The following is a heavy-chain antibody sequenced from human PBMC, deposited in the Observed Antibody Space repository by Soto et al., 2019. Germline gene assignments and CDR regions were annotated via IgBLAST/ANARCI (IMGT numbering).Heavy chain of an antibody. D-gene: IGHD5-18*01. CDR1: GAPISGGDYH. V-gene: IGHV4-30-4*01. J-gene: IGHJ2*01. CDR2: IFPSGAT. CDR3: ARGSAAKRYFDL. Sequence: QVQLQESGPGLVKPSQTLSLMCTVSGAPISGGDYHWSWIRQPPGKGLEWIGYIFPSGATRYNSALGSRITMSVESSKSHFALKLTSVTAADTAVYFCARGSAAKRYFDLWGRGTLVTV.